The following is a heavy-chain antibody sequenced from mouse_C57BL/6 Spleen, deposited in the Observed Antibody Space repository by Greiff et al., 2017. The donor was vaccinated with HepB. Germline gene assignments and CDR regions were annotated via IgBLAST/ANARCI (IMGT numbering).Heavy chain of an antibody. CDR2: IRLKSDNYAT. Sequence: EVKVEESGGGLVQPGGSMKLSCVASGFTFSNYWMNWVRQSPEKGLEWVAQIRLKSDNYATHYAESVKGRFTISRDDSKSSVYLQMNNLRAEDTGIYYCTAGVTTVVDLYWGQGTTLTVSS. D-gene: IGHD1-1*01. CDR1: GFTFSNYW. V-gene: IGHV6-3*01. J-gene: IGHJ2*01. CDR3: TAGVTTVVDLY.